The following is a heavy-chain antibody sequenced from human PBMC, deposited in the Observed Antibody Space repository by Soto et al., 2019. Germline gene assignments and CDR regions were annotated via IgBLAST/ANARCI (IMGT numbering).Heavy chain of an antibody. D-gene: IGHD1-1*01. CDR1: GFTLSTYS. CDR2: IRSSSSTI. CDR3: VRDYRYALDY. V-gene: IGHV3-48*01. J-gene: IGHJ4*02. Sequence: PGGSLRLSCAASGFTLSTYSVNWVRQAPGKGLEWISYIRSSSSTIFYADSVKGRFTISADIAKNSLYLQMNNLRAEDTAVYYCVRDYRYALDYWGRGTLVTVSS.